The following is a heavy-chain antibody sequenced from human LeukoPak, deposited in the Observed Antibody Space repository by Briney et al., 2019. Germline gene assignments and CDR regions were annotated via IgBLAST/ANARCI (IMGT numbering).Heavy chain of an antibody. D-gene: IGHD4-23*01. V-gene: IGHV3-53*01. J-gene: IGHJ4*02. CDR3: ARVPGDYGGNSHFDF. Sequence: GGSLRLSCAASGFTFSNNYMSWVRQAPGKGLEWVSVIYTGGNIYYTDSVKGRFTISRDNSKNTLYLQMNSLRAEDTAVYYCARVPGDYGGNSHFDFWGQGTLVTVSS. CDR1: GFTFSNNY. CDR2: IYTGGNI.